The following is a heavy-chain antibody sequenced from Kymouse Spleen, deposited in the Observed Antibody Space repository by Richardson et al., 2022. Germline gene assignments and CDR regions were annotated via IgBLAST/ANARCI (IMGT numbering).Heavy chain of an antibody. V-gene: IGHV4-34*01. CDR3: ARGVITGTTGWYFDL. D-gene: IGHD1-7*01. CDR2: INHSGST. Sequence: QVQLQQWGAGLLKPSETLSLTCAVYGGSFSGYYWSWIRQPPGKGLEWIGEINHSGSTNYNPSLKSRVTISVDTSKNQFSLKLSSVTAADTAVYYCARGVITGTTGWYFDLWGRGTLVTVSS. CDR1: GGSFSGYY. J-gene: IGHJ2*01.